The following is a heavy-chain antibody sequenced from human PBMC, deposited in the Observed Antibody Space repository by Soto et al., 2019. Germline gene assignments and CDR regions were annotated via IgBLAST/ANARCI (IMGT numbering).Heavy chain of an antibody. V-gene: IGHV4-4*07. J-gene: IGHJ5*02. CDR3: ARGQRFSDWFDP. CDR2: IYSSGNT. Sequence: SETLSLTCSVSGGTISGYYWTWIRQPAGKGLEWIGRIYSSGNTKYNPSLQSRVTMSLDTSNNQFSLRLTSVTAADMAVYYCARGQRFSDWFDPWGQGTLVTVSS. D-gene: IGHD3-3*01. CDR1: GGTISGYY.